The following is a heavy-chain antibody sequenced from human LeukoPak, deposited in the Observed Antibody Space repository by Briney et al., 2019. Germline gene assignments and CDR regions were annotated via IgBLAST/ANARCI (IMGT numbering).Heavy chain of an antibody. D-gene: IGHD3-10*01. Sequence: PGGSLRLSCAASGFTFSGYAMSWVRQAPGKGLEWVSAISGSGGSTYYADSVKGRFAISRDNSKNTLYLQMNSLRAEDTAVYYCAKDQSKVRSPGKNWFDPWGQGTLVTVSS. CDR1: GFTFSGYA. CDR3: AKDQSKVRSPGKNWFDP. V-gene: IGHV3-23*01. J-gene: IGHJ5*02. CDR2: ISGSGGST.